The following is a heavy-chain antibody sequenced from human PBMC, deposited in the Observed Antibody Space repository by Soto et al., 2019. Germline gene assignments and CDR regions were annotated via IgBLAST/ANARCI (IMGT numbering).Heavy chain of an antibody. V-gene: IGHV1-69*04. CDR3: ARDITMVRGVISSY. CDR2: IIPILGIA. J-gene: IGHJ4*02. Sequence: ASVKVSCKASGGTFSSYTISWVRQAPGQGLEWMGRIIPILGIANYAQKFQGRVTITADKSTSTAYMELSSLRSEDTAVYYCARDITMVRGVISSYWGQGTLVTVSS. D-gene: IGHD3-10*01. CDR1: GGTFSSYT.